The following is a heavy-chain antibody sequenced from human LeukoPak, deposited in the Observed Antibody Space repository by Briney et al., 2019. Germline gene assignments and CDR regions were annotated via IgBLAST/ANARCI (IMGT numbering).Heavy chain of an antibody. CDR2: INQDGTKR. J-gene: IGHJ4*02. V-gene: IGHV3-7*03. D-gene: IGHD3-16*02. CDR1: GFTFSGYW. CDR3: ARDGDYDYIWGSYRFED. Sequence: GGSLRLSCAASGFTFSGYWMNWVRQAPGKGLEWVANINQDGTKRNYLDSVRGRFAISRDNAENSVYLQMNRLRAEDTAVYYCARDGDYDYIWGSYRFEDWGQGILVTVSS.